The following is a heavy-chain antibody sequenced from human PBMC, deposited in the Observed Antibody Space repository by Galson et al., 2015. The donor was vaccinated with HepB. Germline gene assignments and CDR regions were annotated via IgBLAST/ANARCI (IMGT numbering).Heavy chain of an antibody. Sequence: SLRLSCAASGFTFRGHSMHWVRQAPGKGLEWVAVIWYDGSNKDYADSVRGRFTISRDNSKNTVYLQMNSLRAEDTAVYYWARGAGASGGFSFDYWGQGSLVTVSS. CDR3: ARGAGASGGFSFDY. CDR2: IWYDGSNK. CDR1: GFTFRGHS. D-gene: IGHD3-10*01. J-gene: IGHJ4*02. V-gene: IGHV3-33*08.